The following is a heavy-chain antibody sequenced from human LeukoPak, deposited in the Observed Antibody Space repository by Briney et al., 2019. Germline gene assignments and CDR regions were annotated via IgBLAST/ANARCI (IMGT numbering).Heavy chain of an antibody. J-gene: IGHJ4*02. Sequence: GGSLRLSCAASGFTFSSYGMSWVRQAPGKGLEWVSAISGSGGSTYYADSVKGRFTISRDNSKNTLYLQMNSLRAEDTAVYYCAKDRKYYDFWSGYSDWGQGTLVTVSS. CDR1: GFTFSSYG. CDR3: AKDRKYYDFWSGYSD. D-gene: IGHD3-3*01. V-gene: IGHV3-23*01. CDR2: ISGSGGST.